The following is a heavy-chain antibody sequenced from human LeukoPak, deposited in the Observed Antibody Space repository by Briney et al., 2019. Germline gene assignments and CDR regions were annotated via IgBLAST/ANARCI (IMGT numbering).Heavy chain of an antibody. V-gene: IGHV4-59*01. J-gene: IGHJ3*02. CDR1: GGSISSYY. D-gene: IGHD3-9*01. Sequence: SETLSLTCTVSGGSISSYYWGWIRQPPGKGLEWIGYIYYSGSTNYNPSLKSRVTISVDTSKNQFSLKLSSVTAADAAVYYCARDNYDILTGYSEGAFDIWGQGTMVTVSS. CDR2: IYYSGST. CDR3: ARDNYDILTGYSEGAFDI.